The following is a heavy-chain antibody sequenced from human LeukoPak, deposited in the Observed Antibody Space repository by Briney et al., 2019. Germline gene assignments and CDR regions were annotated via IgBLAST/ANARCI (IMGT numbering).Heavy chain of an antibody. CDR2: IYHSGST. J-gene: IGHJ3*01. D-gene: IGHD6-13*01. V-gene: IGHV4-38-2*02. CDR3: ARISSSNWYNERGAFDV. Sequence: KPSETLSLTCTVSGYSISSGYYWGWIRQPPGKGLEWIGSIYHSGSTYYNPSLKSRVTISVDTSKNQFSLKLSSVTAADTAVYYCARISSSNWYNERGAFDVWGQGTMVTVSS. CDR1: GYSISSGYY.